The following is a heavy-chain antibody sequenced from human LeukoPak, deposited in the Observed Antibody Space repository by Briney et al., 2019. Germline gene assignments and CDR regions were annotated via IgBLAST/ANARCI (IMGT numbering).Heavy chain of an antibody. CDR2: INHSGST. V-gene: IGHV4-34*01. J-gene: IGHJ6*03. D-gene: IGHD3-3*01. Sequence: SETLSLTCAVYGGSFSGYYWSWIRQPPGKGLEWIGEINHSGSTKYNPSLKSRVTISVDTSKNQFSLQLNSVTPEDTAVYYCARGGKTIRFLAVHYMDVWGKGTTVIVS. CDR3: ARGGKTIRFLAVHYMDV. CDR1: GGSFSGYY.